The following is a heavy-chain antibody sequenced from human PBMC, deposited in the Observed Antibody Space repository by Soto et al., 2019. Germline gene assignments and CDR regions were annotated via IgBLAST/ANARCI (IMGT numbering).Heavy chain of an antibody. Sequence: QVQLVESGGGVVQPGRSLRLSCTASGFTFSNYGMHRVRQAPGKGLKWVAVISYDGSNKYYADSVKGRFTISRDNSKNTLELQMHSLRAEDTAVYYCARGRDYLGGDFDYWGQGTLVTVSS. CDR3: ARGRDYLGGDFDY. J-gene: IGHJ4*02. D-gene: IGHD3-16*01. CDR2: ISYDGSNK. V-gene: IGHV3-30-3*01. CDR1: GFTFSNYG.